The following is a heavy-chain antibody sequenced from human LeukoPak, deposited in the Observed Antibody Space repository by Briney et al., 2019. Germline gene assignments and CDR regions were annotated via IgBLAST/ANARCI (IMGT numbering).Heavy chain of an antibody. CDR1: GFIYSNYG. D-gene: IGHD3-22*01. J-gene: IGHJ4*02. CDR3: ARGHSSGYYPKY. V-gene: IGHV3-21*05. CDR2: ISGGGSYI. Sequence: GGSLRLSCAASGFIYSNYGMNWVGQAPGKGLEWVSYISGGGSYIDYADSVKGRFTISRDNAKNSLYLQMNSLRAEDTAVYYCARGHSSGYYPKYWGQGTLVTVSS.